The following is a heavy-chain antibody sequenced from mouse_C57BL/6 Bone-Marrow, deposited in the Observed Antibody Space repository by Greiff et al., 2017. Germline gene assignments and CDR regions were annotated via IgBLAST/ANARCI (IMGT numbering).Heavy chain of an antibody. CDR2: IYPGSGNT. CDR1: GYTFTDYY. D-gene: IGHD3-1*01. J-gene: IGHJ4*01. CDR3: ARSGGFYYAMDY. V-gene: IGHV1-76*01. Sequence: QVQLKESGAELVRPGASVKLSCKASGYTFTDYYINWVKQRPGQGLEWIARIYPGSGNTYYNEKFQGKATLTADKSSSTAYMQLSSLTSEDSAVYFCARSGGFYYAMDYWGQGTSVTVSS.